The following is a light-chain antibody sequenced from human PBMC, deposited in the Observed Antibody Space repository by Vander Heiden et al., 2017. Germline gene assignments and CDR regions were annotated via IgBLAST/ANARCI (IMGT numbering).Light chain of an antibody. CDR1: EYINTF. CDR3: QQGYGTPT. V-gene: IGKV1-39*01. J-gene: IGKJ5*01. CDR2: DAS. Sequence: DIQMDQSPSSLSASIRDRVTITCRASEYINTFVNWYQQKPGQAPKLLVYDASTLESGVPSRFSGSGSGTDFTLTITSLQPEDFATYCCQQGYGTPTFGQGTRLDIK.